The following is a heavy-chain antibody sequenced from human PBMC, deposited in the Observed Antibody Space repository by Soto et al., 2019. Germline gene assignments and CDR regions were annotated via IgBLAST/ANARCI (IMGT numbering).Heavy chain of an antibody. D-gene: IGHD3-3*01. V-gene: IGHV5-51*01. CDR3: ARTFGGLRDAFDI. J-gene: IGHJ3*02. Sequence: GESLKISCKGSGYSFTKNWIGWVRQMPGKGLEWMGIIYPGDSDTRYSPSFQGQVTISADKSINTAFLQWSSLKASDTAMYYCARTFGGLRDAFDIWGQVTMVTVSS. CDR1: GYSFTKNW. CDR2: IYPGDSDT.